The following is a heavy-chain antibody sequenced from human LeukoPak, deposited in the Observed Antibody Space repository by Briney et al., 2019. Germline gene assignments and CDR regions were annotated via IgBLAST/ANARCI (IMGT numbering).Heavy chain of an antibody. CDR3: AKDLFGKSGSYSY. CDR2: ISGSGGST. CDR1: GFTYSSYT. V-gene: IGHV3-23*01. Sequence: GSLRLTCAASGFTYSSYTMSWVRHAPGQGLEWVSAISGSGGSTYYADSVKGRFTISRDNSKNTLYLQINSLRAEDTAVYYCAKDLFGKSGSYSYWGQGTLVTVSS. J-gene: IGHJ4*02. D-gene: IGHD1-26*01.